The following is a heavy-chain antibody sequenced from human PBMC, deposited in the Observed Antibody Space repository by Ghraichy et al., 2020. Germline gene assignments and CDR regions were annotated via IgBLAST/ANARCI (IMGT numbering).Heavy chain of an antibody. Sequence: GGSLRLSCAASGFTFSSYGMHWVRQAPGKGLVWVSLIKSDERSTTYADSVKGRFTISRDNAKSMVYLQMNSLTAEDTAVYYCARRGLTGTLADYWGQGTLVTVSS. CDR3: ARRGLTGTLADY. CDR2: IKSDERST. D-gene: IGHD3-9*01. V-gene: IGHV3-74*01. CDR1: GFTFSSYG. J-gene: IGHJ4*02.